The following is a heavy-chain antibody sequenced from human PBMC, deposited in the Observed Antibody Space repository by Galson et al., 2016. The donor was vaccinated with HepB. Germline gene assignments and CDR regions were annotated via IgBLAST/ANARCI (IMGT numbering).Heavy chain of an antibody. CDR2: IIPGNGDT. CDR1: AYTFTNYA. J-gene: IGHJ4*02. D-gene: IGHD1-26*01. Sequence: SVKVSCKASAYTFTNYAIHWVRQAPGQGLEWMGWIIPGNGDTKYSQTFQGRVTIARDTSANTAYMELSSLRSEDTAVYYCAREGNYYTLDYWGQGTLVTVSP. CDR3: AREGNYYTLDY. V-gene: IGHV1-3*01.